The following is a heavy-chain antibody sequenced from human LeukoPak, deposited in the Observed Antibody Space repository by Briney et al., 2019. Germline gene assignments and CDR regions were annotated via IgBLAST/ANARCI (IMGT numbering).Heavy chain of an antibody. D-gene: IGHD6-19*01. CDR1: GFTVSSNY. V-gene: IGHV3-53*01. CDR3: ARAYSSGWYGVFDY. CDR2: IYSGGST. Sequence: GGSLRLSCAASGFTVSSNYMSWVRQAPGKGLEWVSVIYSGGSTYYADSVKGRFTISRDNSKNTLYLQMNSLRAEDTAVYYCARAYSSGWYGVFDYWGQGTLVTVSS. J-gene: IGHJ4*02.